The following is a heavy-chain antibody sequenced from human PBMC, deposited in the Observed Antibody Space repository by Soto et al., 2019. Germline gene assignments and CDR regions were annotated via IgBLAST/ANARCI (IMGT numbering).Heavy chain of an antibody. CDR2: ISYSGST. V-gene: IGHV4-61*05. J-gene: IGHJ4*02. CDR1: GGSISSSDYY. Sequence: SETLSLTCTVSGGSISSSDYYWGWIRQPPVKGLEWIGYISYSGSTEYNPSLKSRVTISVDTSKNQFSLKLSSVTAADTTVYYCARHLSTTAAPLPFDYWGQGTLVTVPQ. D-gene: IGHD1-1*01. CDR3: ARHLSTTAAPLPFDY.